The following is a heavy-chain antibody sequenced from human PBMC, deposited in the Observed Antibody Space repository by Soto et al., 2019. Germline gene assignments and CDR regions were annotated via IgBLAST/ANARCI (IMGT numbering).Heavy chain of an antibody. Sequence: EVQLVESGGGLVQPGGSLRLSCAASGFTFDSYDMHWVRQATGKGLQWVSGIDTAGDTSYPGSVKGRFTISRENAKNSLYLQMNSLRAEDMAVYYCARGGAIYGMDVWGQGTTVTVSS. CDR1: GFTFDSYD. CDR3: ARGGAIYGMDV. CDR2: IDTAGDT. J-gene: IGHJ6*02. V-gene: IGHV3-13*01.